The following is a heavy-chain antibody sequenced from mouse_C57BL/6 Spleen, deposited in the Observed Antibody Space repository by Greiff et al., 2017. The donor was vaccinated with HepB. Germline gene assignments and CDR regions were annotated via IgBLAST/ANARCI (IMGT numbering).Heavy chain of an antibody. CDR2: IWSGGST. V-gene: IGHV2-2*01. D-gene: IGHD2-3*01. CDR1: GFSLTSYG. Sequence: QVQLKESGPGLVQPSQSLSITCTVSGFSLTSYGVHWVRQSPGKGLEWLGVIWSGGSTDYNAAFISRLSISKDNSKSQVFFKMNSLQADDTAIYYCASPYDHVGAWFAYWGQGTLVTVSA. J-gene: IGHJ3*01. CDR3: ASPYDHVGAWFAY.